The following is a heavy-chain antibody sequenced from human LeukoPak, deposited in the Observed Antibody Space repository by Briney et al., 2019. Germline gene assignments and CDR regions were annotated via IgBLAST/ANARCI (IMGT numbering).Heavy chain of an antibody. D-gene: IGHD3-3*01. CDR1: GFIVSNNY. J-gene: IGHJ4*02. V-gene: IGHV3-53*01. CDR3: ATYDFWSGYLFDY. Sequence: GGSLRLSCVASGFIVSNNYMSWVRQAPGKGLEWVSVLYNAGSTYYADSVKGRFTISRDNSKNTLYLQMYSLRAEDTAVYYCATYDFWSGYLFDYWGQGTLVTVSS. CDR2: LYNAGST.